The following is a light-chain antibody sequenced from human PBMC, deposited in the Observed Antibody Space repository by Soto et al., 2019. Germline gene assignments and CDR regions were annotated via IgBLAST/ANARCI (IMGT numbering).Light chain of an antibody. V-gene: IGLV2-18*01. Sequence: QSALTQPPSVSGSPGRSVTISGTGTSTDFVSYNRVSWYQQPPGTAPKLIIYEASNRPSGVPDRFSGSKSGNTASLTISGLQAADEADYYCSLYTSENTYVFGTGTKVTVL. J-gene: IGLJ1*01. CDR2: EAS. CDR1: STDFVSYNR. CDR3: SLYTSENTYV.